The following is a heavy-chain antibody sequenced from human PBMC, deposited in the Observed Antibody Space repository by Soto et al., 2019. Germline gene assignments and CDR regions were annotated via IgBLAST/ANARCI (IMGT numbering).Heavy chain of an antibody. J-gene: IGHJ6*02. D-gene: IGHD3-10*01. CDR3: ETVSYMVRGVYGMDV. V-gene: IGHV1-24*01. Sequence: ASVKVSCKVSGYTLTELSMHWVRQAPGKGLEWMGGFDPEDGETIYAQKFQGRVTMTEDTSTDTAYMELSSLRSEDTAVYYCETVSYMVRGVYGMDVWGQGTTVNVSS. CDR2: FDPEDGET. CDR1: GYTLTELS.